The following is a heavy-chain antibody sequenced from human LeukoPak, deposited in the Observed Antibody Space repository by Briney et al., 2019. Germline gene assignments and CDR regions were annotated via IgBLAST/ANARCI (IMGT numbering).Heavy chain of an antibody. CDR3: ARDQGRDSSAMSNPGEDY. V-gene: IGHV7-4-1*02. D-gene: IGHD6-19*01. CDR2: INTNTGNP. Sequence: ASVNVSCKASGYTFTSYAMNWVRQAPGQGLEWMGWINTNTGNPTYAQGFTGRFVFSLDTSVSTAYLQISSLKAEDTAVYYCARDQGRDSSAMSNPGEDYWGQGTLVTVSS. CDR1: GYTFTSYA. J-gene: IGHJ4*02.